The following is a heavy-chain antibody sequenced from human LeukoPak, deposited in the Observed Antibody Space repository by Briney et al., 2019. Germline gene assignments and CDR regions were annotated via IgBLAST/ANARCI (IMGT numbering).Heavy chain of an antibody. J-gene: IGHJ4*02. CDR3: AKVRGSVDY. V-gene: IGHV3-23*01. Sequence: GGSPRLSCTASGFTFSSYAMNWVRQAPGKGLEWVSGISGSGGSTNYADSVKGRFTISRDNSRNTLYLQMNSLRAEDAAVYYCAKVRGSVDYWGQGTLVTVSS. CDR2: ISGSGGST. D-gene: IGHD6-19*01. CDR1: GFTFSSYA.